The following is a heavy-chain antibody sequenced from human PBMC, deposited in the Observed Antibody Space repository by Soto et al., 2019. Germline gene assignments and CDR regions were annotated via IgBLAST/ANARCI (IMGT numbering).Heavy chain of an antibody. Sequence: QVQLVQSGAEVKKPGSSVKVSCKASGGIFSSYTISWVRQAPGQGLEWMGRIIPILGIANYAQKFQGRVTITADKSTSTAYMELSSLRSEDTAVYYCAREAYYYGSGTYWFDPWGQGTLVTVSS. CDR1: GGIFSSYT. CDR3: AREAYYYGSGTYWFDP. J-gene: IGHJ5*02. D-gene: IGHD3-10*01. V-gene: IGHV1-69*08. CDR2: IIPILGIA.